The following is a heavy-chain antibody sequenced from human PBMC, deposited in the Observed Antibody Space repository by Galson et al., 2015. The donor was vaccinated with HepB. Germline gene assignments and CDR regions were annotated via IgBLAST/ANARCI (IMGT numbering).Heavy chain of an antibody. V-gene: IGHV3-30*18. D-gene: IGHD2-2*01. CDR2: ISYDGSNE. J-gene: IGHJ3*02. Sequence: SLRLSCAASGFTFSSYGMHWVRQAPGKGLEWVAVISYDGSNEYYADSVQGRFTISRDNSKNTLYLQMNSLRAEDTAVYYCAKDRGRESTRGAFDIWGQGTMVTVSS. CDR3: AKDRGRESTRGAFDI. CDR1: GFTFSSYG.